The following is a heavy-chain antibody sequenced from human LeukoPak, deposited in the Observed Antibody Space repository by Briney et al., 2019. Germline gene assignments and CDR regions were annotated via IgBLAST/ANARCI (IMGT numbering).Heavy chain of an antibody. CDR1: GFMFGGYA. Sequence: GGSLRLSCTASGFMFGGYAVSWVRQAPGKGLEWVGFIRSESYGGTTEYAASVKGRFTISRDDPKSIAYLQMNSLKTEDTAVYYCSRAVAHLDYWGQGTLVTVSS. CDR2: IRSESYGGTT. D-gene: IGHD4-23*01. V-gene: IGHV3-49*04. J-gene: IGHJ4*02. CDR3: SRAVAHLDY.